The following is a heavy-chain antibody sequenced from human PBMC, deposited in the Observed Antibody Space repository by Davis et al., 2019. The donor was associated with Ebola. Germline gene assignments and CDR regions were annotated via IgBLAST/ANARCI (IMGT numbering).Heavy chain of an antibody. CDR1: GFNFDDYG. CDR2: INWSGGTT. D-gene: IGHD1-7*01. V-gene: IGHV3-20*01. J-gene: IGHJ2*01. Sequence: GESLKISCAASGFNFDDYGMSWVRQAPGKGLEWVSGINWSGGTTGYADSVKGRFTISRDNAKNSLILQINSLRAEDTAFYHCARDGAVRWNYVQYFDLWGRGTPVTVSP. CDR3: ARDGAVRWNYVQYFDL.